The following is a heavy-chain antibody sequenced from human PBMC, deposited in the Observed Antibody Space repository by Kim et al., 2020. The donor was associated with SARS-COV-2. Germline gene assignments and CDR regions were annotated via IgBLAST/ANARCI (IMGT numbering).Heavy chain of an antibody. Sequence: DSVKGRFTISRDNSKNTLYLQVNSLRADDTAVYYCAKDRVGTLTDYFDYWGQGALVTVSS. J-gene: IGHJ4*02. CDR3: AKDRVGTLTDYFDY. V-gene: IGHV3-23*01. D-gene: IGHD1-26*01.